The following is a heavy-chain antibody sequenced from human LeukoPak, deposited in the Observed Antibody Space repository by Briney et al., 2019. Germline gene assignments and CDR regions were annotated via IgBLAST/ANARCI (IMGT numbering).Heavy chain of an antibody. D-gene: IGHD3-10*01. CDR1: GFAFRNYV. CDR3: AREGYYSSGSPPSLYFDY. CDR2: TSSDLNVK. Sequence: GVSLRLSCAASGFAFRNYVIHRVRQAPGKGLEWVAVTSSDLNVKLYADSVKGRFTISRDNSRSTLYLQMNSLRPEDTAIYYCAREGYYSSGSPPSLYFDYWGQGALVTVCS. J-gene: IGHJ4*02. V-gene: IGHV3-30-3*01.